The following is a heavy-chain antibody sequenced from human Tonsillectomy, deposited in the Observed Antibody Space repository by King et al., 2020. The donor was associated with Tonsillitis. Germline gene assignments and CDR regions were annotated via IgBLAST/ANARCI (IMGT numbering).Heavy chain of an antibody. D-gene: IGHD2-2*01. J-gene: IGHJ5*02. Sequence: VQLVESGGGLVQPGGSLRLSCAASGFTFSSYAMSWVRQAPGKGLEWVSAISGSGGSTYYADSVKGRFTISRDNSKNKLYLQMNSLRAENTAVYYCAGDIVVVPAALGPVDPWGQGTLVTVSS. CDR2: ISGSGGST. CDR1: GFTFSSYA. V-gene: IGHV3-23*04. CDR3: AGDIVVVPAALGPVDP.